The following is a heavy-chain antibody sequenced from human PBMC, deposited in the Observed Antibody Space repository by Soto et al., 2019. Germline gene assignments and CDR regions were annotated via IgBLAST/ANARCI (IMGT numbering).Heavy chain of an antibody. CDR1: GYTFTSYG. CDR3: ARRYIVATDWHAFDI. CDR2: ISAYNGNT. Sequence: ASVKVSCKASGYTFTSYGISWVRQAPGQGLEWMGWISAYNGNTNYAQKLQGRVTMTTDTSTSTAYMELRSLRSDDTAVYYCARRYIVATDWHAFDIWGQGTMVTVSS. J-gene: IGHJ3*02. V-gene: IGHV1-18*01. D-gene: IGHD5-12*01.